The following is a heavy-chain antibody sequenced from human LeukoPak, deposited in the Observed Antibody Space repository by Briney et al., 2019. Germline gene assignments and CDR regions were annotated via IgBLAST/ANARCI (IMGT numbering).Heavy chain of an antibody. V-gene: IGHV3-64D*06. CDR2: ISSDGDSR. Sequence: GGSHRLSCSASGFTFTTHAMHWVRQAPGKGLEFVAGISSDGDSREYLDFVKGRFVISRDNSKNTLDLHMTSLRPEDTAVYFCVKGLYGTGWDFWGPGALVTVSS. J-gene: IGHJ4*02. CDR3: VKGLYGTGWDF. D-gene: IGHD3-10*01. CDR1: GFTFTTHA.